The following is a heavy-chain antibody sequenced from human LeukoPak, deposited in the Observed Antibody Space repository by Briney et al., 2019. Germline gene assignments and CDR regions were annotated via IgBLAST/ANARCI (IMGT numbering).Heavy chain of an antibody. CDR2: ISWNSGSI. CDR3: AKTSRIAAAGARADAFDI. D-gene: IGHD6-13*01. CDR1: GFTFDDYA. J-gene: IGHJ3*02. Sequence: PGGSLRLSCAASGFTFDDYAMHWVRQAPGKGLEWVSGISWNSGSIGYADSVKGRFTISRDNAKNSLYLQMNSLRAEDMALYYCAKTSRIAAAGARADAFDIWGRGTMVTVSP. V-gene: IGHV3-9*03.